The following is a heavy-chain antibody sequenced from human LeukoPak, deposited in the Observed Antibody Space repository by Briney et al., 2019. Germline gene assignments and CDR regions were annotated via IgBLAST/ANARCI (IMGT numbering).Heavy chain of an antibody. CDR1: GGTFSSYA. CDR3: ARVVGVAEYNWFDP. V-gene: IGHV1-69*13. D-gene: IGHD3-3*01. CDR2: IIPIFGTA. Sequence: SVKVSCKASGGTFSSYAISWVRQAPGQGLEWMGGIIPIFGTANYAQKFQGRVTITADESTSTAYMELSSLRSEDTAVYYCARVVGVAEYNWFDPWGQGTLVTVSS. J-gene: IGHJ5*02.